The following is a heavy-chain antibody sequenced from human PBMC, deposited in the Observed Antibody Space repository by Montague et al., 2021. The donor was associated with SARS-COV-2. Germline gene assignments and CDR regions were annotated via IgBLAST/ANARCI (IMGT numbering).Heavy chain of an antibody. CDR3: ARAERGSCGHGNCYQYFFNY. CDR1: GDSVPTNSGT. D-gene: IGHD2-15*01. J-gene: IGHJ4*02. Sequence: CAISGDSVPTNSGTWNWVRLSPSRGLEWLGRTYYRSEWYSDYSVSVKSRISINPDTSKNQFSLQLNSVTPEDTAVYYCARAERGSCGHGNCYQYFFNYWGQGTLVTVAS. CDR2: TYYRSEWYS. V-gene: IGHV6-1*01.